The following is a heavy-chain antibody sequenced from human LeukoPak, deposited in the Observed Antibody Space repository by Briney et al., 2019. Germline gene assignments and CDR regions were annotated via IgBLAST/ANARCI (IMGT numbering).Heavy chain of an antibody. D-gene: IGHD1-26*01. CDR2: IKQDGSEK. V-gene: IGHV3-7*01. CDR3: ARHSVGHFEY. CDR1: GFTFSSYA. Sequence: GGSLRLSCAASGFTFSSYAMSWVRQAPGKGLEWVANIKQDGSEKYYVDSVEGRFTISRDNAKNSLYLQMNSLRAEDTAVYYCARHSVGHFEYWGQGTLVTVSS. J-gene: IGHJ4*02.